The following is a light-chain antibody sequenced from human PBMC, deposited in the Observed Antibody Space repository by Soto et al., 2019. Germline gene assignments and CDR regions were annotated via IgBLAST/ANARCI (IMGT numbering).Light chain of an antibody. Sequence: IQMTQSPSSLSASVGDRVTITCPASQDIRHYLNWYQHKPGEAPKLLIYDASNLETGVPSRFSGSGSGTHFTLTITTLQPEDISTYYCQQYDNLPLTFGGGTKVE. V-gene: IGKV1-33*01. CDR2: DAS. CDR3: QQYDNLPLT. CDR1: QDIRHY. J-gene: IGKJ4*01.